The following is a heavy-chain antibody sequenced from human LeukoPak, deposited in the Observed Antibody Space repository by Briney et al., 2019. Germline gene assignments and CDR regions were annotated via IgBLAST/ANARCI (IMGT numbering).Heavy chain of an antibody. CDR1: GYTFTNHD. D-gene: IGHD3-10*01. Sequence: GASVKVSCKASGYTFTNHDINWVRQATGQGLEWMGWMNPKSGNTGYAQKFQGRVTMTRDTSINTAYLELSSLRAEDTAVYYCARERVITMVRGVIMVFDYWGQGTLVTVSS. CDR2: MNPKSGNT. CDR3: ARERVITMVRGVIMVFDY. V-gene: IGHV1-8*01. J-gene: IGHJ4*02.